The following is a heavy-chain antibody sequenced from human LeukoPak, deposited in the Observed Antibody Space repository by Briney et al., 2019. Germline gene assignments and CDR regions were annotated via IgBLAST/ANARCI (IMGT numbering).Heavy chain of an antibody. CDR1: GASISSMSYY. CDR2: NYYSGST. Sequence: PSETLSLTCNVSGASISSMSYYWGWIRQPPGKGLEWIGSNYYSGSTDYSPSLKSRVTISVDTSKDQFSLKLTSVTAADTAVYYCASRYYSYYYMDVWGKGTTVIVSS. J-gene: IGHJ6*03. CDR3: ASRYYSYYYMDV. V-gene: IGHV4-39*01.